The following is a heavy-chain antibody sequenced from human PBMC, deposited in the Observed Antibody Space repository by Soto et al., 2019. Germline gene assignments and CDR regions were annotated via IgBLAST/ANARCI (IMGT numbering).Heavy chain of an antibody. CDR2: ISYDGSNK. CDR3: ARDGYDSRGYDYYYYYGMDV. D-gene: IGHD3-22*01. J-gene: IGHJ6*02. V-gene: IGHV3-30-3*01. Sequence: QVQLVESGGGVVQPGRSLRLSCAASGFTFGSYAMHWVRQAPGKGLEWVAVISYDGSNKYYADSVKGRFTISRDNSKNTLYLQMNSLRAEDTAVYYCARDGYDSRGYDYYYYYGMDVWGQGTTVTVSS. CDR1: GFTFGSYA.